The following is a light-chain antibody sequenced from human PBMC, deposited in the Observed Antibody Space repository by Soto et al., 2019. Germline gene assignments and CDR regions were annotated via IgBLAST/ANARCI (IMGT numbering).Light chain of an antibody. CDR1: QTISSW. Sequence: DIQMTQSPSTLSGSVGDRVTITCLASQTISSWLAWYQQKPGKAPKLLISDASSLETGVPSRFSGSGSGTDFTLTISSLQPEDFATYYCQQTYSTPRTFGQGTKVDIK. CDR2: DAS. CDR3: QQTYSTPRT. V-gene: IGKV1-5*01. J-gene: IGKJ1*01.